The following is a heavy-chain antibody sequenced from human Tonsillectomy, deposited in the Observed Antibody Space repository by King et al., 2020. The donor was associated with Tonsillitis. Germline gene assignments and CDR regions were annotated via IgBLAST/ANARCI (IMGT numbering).Heavy chain of an antibody. D-gene: IGHD5-18*01. CDR1: GGSISSYY. CDR3: ARGGYSYGMGEFDY. J-gene: IGHJ4*02. Sequence: QLQESGPGLVKPSETLSLTCTVSGGSISSYYWSWIRQPPGKGLEWIGYIYYSGSTNYNPSLKSRVTISVDTSKNQFSLKLSSVTAADTAVYYCARGGYSYGMGEFDYWGQGTLVTVSS. CDR2: IYYSGST. V-gene: IGHV4-59*01.